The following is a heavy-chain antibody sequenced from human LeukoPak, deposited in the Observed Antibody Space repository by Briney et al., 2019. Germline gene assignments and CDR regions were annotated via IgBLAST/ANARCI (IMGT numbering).Heavy chain of an antibody. V-gene: IGHV4-39*07. J-gene: IGHJ6*03. CDR1: GFTFSSYS. D-gene: IGHD1-26*01. CDR3: ARTGGSFYFYYYMDV. Sequence: GSLRLSCAASGFTFSSYSMNWVRQPPGKGLEWIGSIHYTGSTYHNPSLKSRVTISVDTSKNKFSLKLTSVTAADTALYYCARTGGSFYFYYYMDVWGKGTTVTVSS. CDR2: IHYTGST.